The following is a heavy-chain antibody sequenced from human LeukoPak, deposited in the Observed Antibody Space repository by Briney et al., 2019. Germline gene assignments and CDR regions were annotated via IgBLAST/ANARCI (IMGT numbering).Heavy chain of an antibody. CDR2: IYYSGST. Sequence: SEALSPTCTVSGGSISSYYWSWIRQPPGKGLEWIGYIYYSGSTNYNPSLKSRVTISVDTSKNQFSLKLSSVTAADTAVYYCARVRSSGYPPPPAFDYWGQGTLVTVSS. V-gene: IGHV4-59*01. D-gene: IGHD3-22*01. CDR3: ARVRSSGYPPPPAFDY. CDR1: GGSISSYY. J-gene: IGHJ4*02.